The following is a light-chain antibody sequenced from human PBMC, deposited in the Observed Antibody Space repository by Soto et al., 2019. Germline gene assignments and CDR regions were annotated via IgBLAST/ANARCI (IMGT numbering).Light chain of an antibody. CDR1: YVISSW. Sequence: TPVPATRGRCVGDRFTITCMASYVISSWLAWYQQKPGKAPKLLIYKAFTLKSGVPSRFSGSGSGTEFTLTISSLQPDDFATYYCQHYNSYSEAFGQGTKVAI. V-gene: IGKV1-5*03. CDR2: KAF. J-gene: IGKJ1*01. CDR3: QHYNSYSEA.